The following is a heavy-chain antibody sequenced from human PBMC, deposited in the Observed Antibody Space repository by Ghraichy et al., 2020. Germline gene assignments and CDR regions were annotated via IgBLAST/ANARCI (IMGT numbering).Heavy chain of an antibody. D-gene: IGHD1-26*01. V-gene: IGHV3-23*01. CDR3: TRDSGWEHDL. Sequence: ETLSLTCEASGFSVGSHGMSWVRQAPGKGLEWVSGISESTGNSFYADSVKGRFTISRDNSKNTLYLQMNSLKVEDTALYYCTRDSGWEHDLWGQGTLVTVSS. CDR1: GFSVGSHG. J-gene: IGHJ5*02. CDR2: ISESTGNS.